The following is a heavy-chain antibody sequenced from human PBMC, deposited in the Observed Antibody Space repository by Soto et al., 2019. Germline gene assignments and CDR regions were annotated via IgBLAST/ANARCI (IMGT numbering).Heavy chain of an antibody. D-gene: IGHD3-3*01. J-gene: IGHJ4*02. CDR2: IYSSGST. CDR1: GGSISTYY. CDR3: ARSNNFWSGTKHFDY. V-gene: IGHV4-59*01. Sequence: PSETLSLTCTVSGGSISTYYWSWIRQPPGKGLEWIGEIYSSGSTKYNPSLKSRVTISGDTSKNQFSLKLSSVTAADTAVYYCARSNNFWSGTKHFDYWGQGTLVTVSS.